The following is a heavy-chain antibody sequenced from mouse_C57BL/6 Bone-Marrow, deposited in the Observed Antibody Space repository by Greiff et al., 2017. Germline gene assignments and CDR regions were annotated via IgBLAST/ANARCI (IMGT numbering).Heavy chain of an antibody. CDR2: INPNNGGT. D-gene: IGHD2-1*01. V-gene: IGHV1-18*01. CDR1: GYTFTDYN. J-gene: IGHJ3*01. CDR3: ALYYPSFAY. Sequence: EVQLVESGPELVKPGASVKIPCKASGYTFTDYNMDWVKQSHGKSLEWIGDINPNNGGTIYNQKFKGKATLTVDKSSSTAYMELRSLTSEDTAVYYWALYYPSFAYWGQGTLVTVSA.